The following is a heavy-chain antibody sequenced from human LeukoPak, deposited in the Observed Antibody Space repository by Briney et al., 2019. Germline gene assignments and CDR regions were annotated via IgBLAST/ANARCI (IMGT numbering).Heavy chain of an antibody. CDR3: ARASHWNQLHYFDY. V-gene: IGHV4-4*02. CDR2: IYHSGST. J-gene: IGHJ4*02. D-gene: IGHD1-1*01. CDR1: GGSISGSNW. Sequence: PSGTLSLTCVVSGGSISGSNWWSWVRQPPGKGLEWIGEIYHSGSTNSNPSLKSRVTISLDKSKNHFSLNLSSVTAADSAMYYCARASHWNQLHYFDYWGQGTLVTVSS.